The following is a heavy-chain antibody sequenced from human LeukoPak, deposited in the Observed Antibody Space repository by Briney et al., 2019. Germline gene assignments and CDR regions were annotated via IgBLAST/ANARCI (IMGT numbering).Heavy chain of an antibody. CDR3: ARALGYCSSTSCLFDY. J-gene: IGHJ4*02. D-gene: IGHD2-2*01. V-gene: IGHV4-59*01. Sequence: PSETLSLTCTVSGGSISSYYWSWIRQPPGKGLEWIGYIYYSGSTNYNPSLKSRVTISVDTSKNQFSLKLSSVTAADTAVCYCARALGYCSSTSCLFDYWGQGTLVTVSS. CDR2: IYYSGST. CDR1: GGSISSYY.